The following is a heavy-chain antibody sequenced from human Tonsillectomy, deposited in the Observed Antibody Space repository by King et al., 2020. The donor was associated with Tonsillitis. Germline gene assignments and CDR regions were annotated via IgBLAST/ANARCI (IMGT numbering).Heavy chain of an antibody. V-gene: IGHV3-30*02. Sequence: VQLVQSGGGVVQPGGSLRLPCAASGFTFSHYGMHWVRQAPGKGLEWVAYIRLDGSNKYYADSVRGRFTISRDNSNSTLYLQMNSLRAEDSAVYYCAKDPQSRAPSYFDFWGQGTLVTVSS. CDR2: IRLDGSNK. CDR3: AKDPQSRAPSYFDF. J-gene: IGHJ4*02. CDR1: GFTFSHYG.